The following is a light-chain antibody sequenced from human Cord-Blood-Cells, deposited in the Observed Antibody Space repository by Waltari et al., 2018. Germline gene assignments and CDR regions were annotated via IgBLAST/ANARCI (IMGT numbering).Light chain of an antibody. V-gene: IGLV2-11*01. CDR3: CSYAGSYGDV. CDR1: SSDVGGHNY. CDR2: DVS. Sequence: QSPLTQPRSVSGSPGLSVTISCTGTSSDVGGHNYVSWYQQHPGKAPKLMIYDVSKWPSGVPDRFSGSKSGNTASLTISGLQAEDEADYYCCSYAGSYGDVFGTGTKVTVL. J-gene: IGLJ1*01.